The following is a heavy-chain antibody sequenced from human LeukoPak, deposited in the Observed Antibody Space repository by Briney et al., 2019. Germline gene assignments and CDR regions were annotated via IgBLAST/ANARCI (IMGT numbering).Heavy chain of an antibody. Sequence: GSLRLSCAASGFTFNNYWLTWVRQPPGKGLEWIGSIYYSGSTYYNPSLKSRVTISVDTSKNQFSLKLSSVTAADTAVYYCARGSLSSIAARRSAFDYWGQGTLVTVSS. CDR2: IYYSGST. D-gene: IGHD6-6*01. J-gene: IGHJ4*02. V-gene: IGHV4-39*01. CDR3: ARGSLSSIAARRSAFDY. CDR1: GFTFNNYW.